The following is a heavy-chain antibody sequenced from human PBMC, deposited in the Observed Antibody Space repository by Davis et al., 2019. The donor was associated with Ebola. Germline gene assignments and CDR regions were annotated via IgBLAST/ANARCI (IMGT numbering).Heavy chain of an antibody. CDR1: GFTFSSYW. V-gene: IGHV3-7*01. Sequence: GESLKISCAASGFTFSSYWMSWVRQAPGKGLEWVANIKQDGSEKYYVDSVKGRFTISRDNSKNTLYLQMSSLRAEDTAVYYCVKGGLWFGDWFDPWGQGTLVTVSS. CDR3: VKGGLWFGDWFDP. D-gene: IGHD3-10*01. CDR2: IKQDGSEK. J-gene: IGHJ5*02.